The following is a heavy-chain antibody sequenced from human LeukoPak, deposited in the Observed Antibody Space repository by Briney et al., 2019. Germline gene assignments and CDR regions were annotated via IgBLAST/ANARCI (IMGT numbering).Heavy chain of an antibody. CDR3: ARHDSFIPY. J-gene: IGHJ4*02. CDR1: GFTFSDYA. V-gene: IGHV3-23*01. Sequence: AGGSLRLSCAASGFTFSDYAMSWVRQAPGKGPEWVSGISDSGRATYYADSVKGRYTISRDNSKNTVSLQMNSLTAEDTAVYFCARHDSFIPYWGQGTPVTVSP. CDR2: ISDSGRAT. D-gene: IGHD5-18*01.